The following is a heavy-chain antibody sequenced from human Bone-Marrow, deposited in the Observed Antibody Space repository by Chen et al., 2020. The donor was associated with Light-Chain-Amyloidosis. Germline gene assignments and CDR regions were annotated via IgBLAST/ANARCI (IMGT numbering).Heavy chain of an antibody. Sequence: QVQLVESGGGVVQPGRSLRLSCAAAGFTFSSYAMDWVRQAPGKGPEWVAVISFHERNKDYADSVKGRFTISRDNSKNTLYLQMNSLRAEDTAVYYCAREGYCSSSSCPFDYWGQGTLVTVSS. J-gene: IGHJ4*02. D-gene: IGHD2-2*01. V-gene: IGHV3-30*04. CDR3: AREGYCSSSSCPFDY. CDR1: GFTFSSYA. CDR2: ISFHERNK.